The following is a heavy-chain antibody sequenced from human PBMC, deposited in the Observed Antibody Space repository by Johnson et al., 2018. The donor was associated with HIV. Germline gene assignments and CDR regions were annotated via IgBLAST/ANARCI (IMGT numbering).Heavy chain of an antibody. CDR1: GFTFDDYA. V-gene: IGHV3-9*01. J-gene: IGHJ3*02. Sequence: VQLVESGGGLVQPGRSLRLSCAASGFTFDDYAMHWVRQAPGKGLEWVSGISWNGGSTGYADSVKGRFTISRDNAKNSLYLQMNSLRAEDTAVYYCARAYYNFWSGYAFDIWGQGTMVTVSS. D-gene: IGHD3-3*01. CDR3: ARAYYNFWSGYAFDI. CDR2: ISWNGGST.